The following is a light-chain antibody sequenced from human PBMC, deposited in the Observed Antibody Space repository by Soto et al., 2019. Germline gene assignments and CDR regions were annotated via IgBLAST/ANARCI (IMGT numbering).Light chain of an antibody. CDR2: LVS. CDR1: QSLLHSSGYNY. Sequence: EIVLTQSPLSLPVTPGEPASISCRSSQSLLHSSGYNYVDWYLQKPGQSPQLLIYLVSNRASGVPERFSCSGSGTDFTLKISRVEAEDVGHYYCMQALQTPLTVGQGTRLEI. CDR3: MQALQTPLT. V-gene: IGKV2-28*01. J-gene: IGKJ5*01.